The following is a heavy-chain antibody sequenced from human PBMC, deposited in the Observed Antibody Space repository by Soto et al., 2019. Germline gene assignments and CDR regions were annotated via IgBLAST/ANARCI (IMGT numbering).Heavy chain of an antibody. Sequence: PSETLSLTCTVSGGSVSSSSYYWCWIRQPPGKGLEWIGTIYYTGSTSYSPSLKRRVTISVDTSKTQFSLNLSSVTATDTAVYYCAGRRAGDYYFDYWGQGTLVTVSS. CDR2: IYYTGST. J-gene: IGHJ4*02. D-gene: IGHD1-26*01. CDR3: AGRRAGDYYFDY. CDR1: GGSVSSSSYY. V-gene: IGHV4-39*01.